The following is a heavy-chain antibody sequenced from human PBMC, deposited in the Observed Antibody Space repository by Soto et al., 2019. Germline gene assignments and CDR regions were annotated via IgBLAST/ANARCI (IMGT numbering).Heavy chain of an antibody. CDR1: GGSFSGYY. V-gene: IGHV4-34*01. D-gene: IGHD2-2*01. J-gene: IGHJ4*02. Sequence: QVQLRQWGAGLLKPSGTLSLTCDVYGGSFSGYYWSWIRQPPGKGLEWIGEINHSGSTNYNPSLKSRVTMSVDTSKNQFSLKLSAVTAADTAIYYCARAGYCSSTGCYRGAVDYWGQGTLVTVSS. CDR3: ARAGYCSSTGCYRGAVDY. CDR2: INHSGST.